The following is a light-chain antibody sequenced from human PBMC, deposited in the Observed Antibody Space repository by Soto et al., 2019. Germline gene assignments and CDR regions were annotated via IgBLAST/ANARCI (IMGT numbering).Light chain of an antibody. J-gene: IGKJ3*01. CDR3: HQASSFPYT. V-gene: IGKV1-12*01. Sequence: DIQMTQSPSSVSASVGDTINITCRASQDIKKWLAWYQQKPGKAPKVLIYAASNLESGVSSRFSGSGAGTEFSLTISSLQTEEFATYFCHQASSFPYTFGPGTKVDIK. CDR1: QDIKKW. CDR2: AAS.